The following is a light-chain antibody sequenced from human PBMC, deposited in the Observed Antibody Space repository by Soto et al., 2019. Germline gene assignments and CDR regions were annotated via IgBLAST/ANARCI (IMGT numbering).Light chain of an antibody. V-gene: IGLV1-40*01. CDR3: QSYDSRRNGYV. CDR1: SSNIGAGYD. CDR2: SSV. J-gene: IGLJ1*01. Sequence: QSVLTQPPSVSGAPGQGVTISCTGSSSNIGAGYDVHWYQQLPRTAPKLLIYSSVNRPSGVPDRFSASKSGTSASLAITGLRPEDEADYYCQSYDSRRNGYVFGTGTKVTAL.